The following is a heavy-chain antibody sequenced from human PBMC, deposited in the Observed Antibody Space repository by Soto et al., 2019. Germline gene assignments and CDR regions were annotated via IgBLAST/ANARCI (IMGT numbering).Heavy chain of an antibody. J-gene: IGHJ4*02. CDR3: ASEADYYDSRGYQYYFDY. CDR2: IYYSGST. CDR1: GGSISSSSYY. V-gene: IGHV4-39*01. D-gene: IGHD3-22*01. Sequence: QLQLQESGPGLVKPSETLSLTCTVSGGSISSSSYYWGWIRQPPGKGLEWIGSIYYSGSTYYNPSLKSRVTISVDTSKNQFSLKLSSVTAADTAVYYCASEADYYDSRGYQYYFDYWGQGTLVTVSS.